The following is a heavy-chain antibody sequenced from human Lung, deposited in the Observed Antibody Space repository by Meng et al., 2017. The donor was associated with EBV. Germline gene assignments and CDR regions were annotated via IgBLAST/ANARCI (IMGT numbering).Heavy chain of an antibody. J-gene: IGHJ4*02. D-gene: IGHD3-3*01. CDR3: AKGGLWSGYFHY. Sequence: QVHLVQSGAEGKRAXASVKVFCKVSGNTLTEDSVHWVRQAPGKGLEWMGGFDPEDGEPIYAPKFQGRLTMTRDISTDTAYMDLSALISEDTAMYYCAKGGLWSGYFHYWGQGSLVTVSS. V-gene: IGHV1-24*01. CDR2: FDPEDGEP. CDR1: GNTLTEDS.